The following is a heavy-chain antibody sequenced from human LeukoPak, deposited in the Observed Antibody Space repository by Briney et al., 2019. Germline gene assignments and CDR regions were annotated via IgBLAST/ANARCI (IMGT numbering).Heavy chain of an antibody. CDR2: INGATGNT. D-gene: IGHD2/OR15-2a*01. Sequence: ASMKLSCKASGYTFTSHALHWVRQAPGESLEWMAWINGATGNTEYSQKFQARVTITRDTFASTAYMELSSLRSEDTAVYCCARSIIIVPNTSYYYYYMDVWGQGTTVTVSS. V-gene: IGHV1-3*01. CDR1: GYTFTSHA. J-gene: IGHJ6*02. CDR3: ARSIIIVPNTSYYYYYMDV.